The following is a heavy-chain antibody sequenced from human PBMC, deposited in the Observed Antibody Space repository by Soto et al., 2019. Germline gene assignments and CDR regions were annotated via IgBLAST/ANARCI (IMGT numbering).Heavy chain of an antibody. CDR3: ERGMASIVANFGYIDV. D-gene: IGHD5-12*01. CDR1: GYTFTSYA. CDR2: INAGNGNT. Sequence: QVQLVQSGAEVKKPGASVKVSCKASGYTFTSYAVHWVRQAPGQRLEWMGWINAGNGNTKYSQKFQGRVTINSDTSASTAYRELSSLRSVDTAVYYCERGMASIVANFGYIDVWGKGTTVTVSS. V-gene: IGHV1-3*01. J-gene: IGHJ6*03.